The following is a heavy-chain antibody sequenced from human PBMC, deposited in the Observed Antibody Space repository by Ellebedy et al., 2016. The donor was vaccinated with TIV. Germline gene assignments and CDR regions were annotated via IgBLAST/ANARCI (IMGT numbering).Heavy chain of an antibody. V-gene: IGHV3-11*01. CDR1: GFSFSDYY. D-gene: IGHD5-18*01. J-gene: IGHJ4*02. CDR2: ISSSGSTI. CDR3: ARDGGGGYSYGGLDY. Sequence: GESLKISXAASGFSFSDYYMSWIRQAPGKGLEWVSYISSSGSTIYYADSVKGRFTISRDNAKNSLYLQMNSLRAEDTAVYYCARDGGGGYSYGGLDYWGQGTLVTVSS.